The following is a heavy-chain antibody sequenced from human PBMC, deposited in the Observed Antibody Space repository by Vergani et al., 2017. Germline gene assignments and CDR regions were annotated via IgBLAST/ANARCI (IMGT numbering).Heavy chain of an antibody. J-gene: IGHJ1*01. V-gene: IGHV3-23*01. Sequence: EVQLLESGGGVVQPGGSRRLSCAGAGFTFDTYTMAYVRQAPGKGVEWVATISSGGGDIFYADSVKGRFTISRDNSKNTLFLQMNSLKDEDTAVYYCTTAWGLYYLHGEYFQYWGRGTLVAVSS. CDR1: GFTFDTYT. CDR3: TTAWGLYYLHGEYFQY. D-gene: IGHD3-10*01. CDR2: ISSGGGDI.